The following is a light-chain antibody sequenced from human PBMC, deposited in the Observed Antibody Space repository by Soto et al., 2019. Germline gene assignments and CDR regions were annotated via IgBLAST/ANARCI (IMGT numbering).Light chain of an antibody. CDR2: GAS. CDR1: QSVSNNY. CDR3: QEYGTSRT. J-gene: IGKJ1*01. Sequence: EIVFTQSPCTLSLSPGERATLSCRASQSVSNNYLAWYQQKPGQAPRLVIYGASNRATGIPDRFSASGSGTDFTLTISRLEPEDFAVYYCQEYGTSRTFGQGTKVDIK. V-gene: IGKV3-20*01.